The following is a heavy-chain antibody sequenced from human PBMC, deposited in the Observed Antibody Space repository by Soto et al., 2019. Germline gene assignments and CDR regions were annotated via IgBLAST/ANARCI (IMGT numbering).Heavy chain of an antibody. CDR2: ISSGGDTT. CDR3: AKDEAVVVEPPALYGMDV. V-gene: IGHV3-23*01. J-gene: IGHJ6*02. CDR1: GFTLSYYA. D-gene: IGHD2-2*01. Sequence: EVQLLESGGGLVQPGGSLRLSCAASGFTLSYYAMSWVRQAPGKGLEWVSTISSGGDTTYYADSVKGRFTISRDTSKKTRYLQMNSLRAEDTAVYYCAKDEAVVVEPPALYGMDVWGQGTTVTVSS.